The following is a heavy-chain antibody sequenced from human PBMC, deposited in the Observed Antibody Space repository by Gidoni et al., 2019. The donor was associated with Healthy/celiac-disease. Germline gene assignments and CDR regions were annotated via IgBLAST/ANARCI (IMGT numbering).Heavy chain of an antibody. Sequence: VRQAPGKGLEWVAVITYDGSNKYDANSVKGRFTISRDNTNNTLYLQMISLRAEDTAVYYCAGDSTYRGCCSGGCCSSWFDTWGQGTLVTVSS. CDR3: AGDSTYRGCCSGGCCSSWFDT. V-gene: IGHV3-30-3*01. D-gene: IGHD2-15*01. J-gene: IGHJ5*02. CDR2: ITYDGSNK.